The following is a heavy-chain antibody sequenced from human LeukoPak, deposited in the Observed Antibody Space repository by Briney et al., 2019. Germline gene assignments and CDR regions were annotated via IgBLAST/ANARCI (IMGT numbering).Heavy chain of an antibody. CDR2: ISGSGGST. Sequence: PGGSLRLSCAASGFTISSYAMSWVRQAPGKGLEWVSAISGSGGSTYYADSVKGRFTISRDNSKNTLYLQMNSLRAEDTAVYYCAKTRRGSYHTYFDYWGQGALVTVSS. V-gene: IGHV3-23*01. CDR3: AKTRRGSYHTYFDY. CDR1: GFTISSYA. J-gene: IGHJ4*02. D-gene: IGHD1-26*01.